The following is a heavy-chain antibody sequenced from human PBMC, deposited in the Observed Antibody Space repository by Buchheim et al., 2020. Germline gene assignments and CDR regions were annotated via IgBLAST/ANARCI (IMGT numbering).Heavy chain of an antibody. J-gene: IGHJ3*02. V-gene: IGHV1-69*02. D-gene: IGHD3-10*01. CDR2: IIPILGIA. CDR1: GGTFSSYT. Sequence: QVQLVQSGAEVKKPGSSVKVSCKASGGTFSSYTISWVRQAPGQGLEWMGRIIPILGIANYAQKFQGRVTITADKSTSTAYMELSSLRSEDTAVYYCARASYYYGSGSYPRRGAFDIWGQGT. CDR3: ARASYYYGSGSYPRRGAFDI.